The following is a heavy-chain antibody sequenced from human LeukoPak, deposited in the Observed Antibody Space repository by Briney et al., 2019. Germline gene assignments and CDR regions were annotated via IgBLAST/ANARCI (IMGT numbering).Heavy chain of an antibody. Sequence: GGSLRLSCAASGFTFSSHGMNWVRQAPGKGLEWVSAISGSGGSTYYADSVKGRFTISRDNSKNTLYLQMNSLRAEDTAVYYCAKIGVNTGSDYWGQGTLVTVSS. CDR3: AKIGVNTGSDY. J-gene: IGHJ4*02. CDR1: GFTFSSHG. V-gene: IGHV3-23*01. CDR2: ISGSGGST. D-gene: IGHD3-10*01.